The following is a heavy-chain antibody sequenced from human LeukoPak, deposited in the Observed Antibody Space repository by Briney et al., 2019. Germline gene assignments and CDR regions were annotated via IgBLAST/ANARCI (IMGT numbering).Heavy chain of an antibody. Sequence: SVKVSCTASGFTFTTSAMQWVRQARGQRLEWIGCIVVGSGNTNYAQKFQERVTITRDMSTSTAYMELSSLRSEDTAVYYCAAALNEYSTSSTRYDYWGQGTLVTVSS. D-gene: IGHD6-6*01. V-gene: IGHV1-58*02. CDR2: IVVGSGNT. J-gene: IGHJ4*02. CDR3: AAALNEYSTSSTRYDY. CDR1: GFTFTTSA.